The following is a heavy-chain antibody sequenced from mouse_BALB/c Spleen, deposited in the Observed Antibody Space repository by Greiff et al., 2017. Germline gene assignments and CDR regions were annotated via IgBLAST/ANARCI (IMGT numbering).Heavy chain of an antibody. J-gene: IGHJ1*01. CDR2: IYPSDSYT. CDR3: TRYDGNYFYWYFDV. V-gene: IGHV1-69*02. D-gene: IGHD2-3*01. CDR1: GYTFTSYW. Sequence: QVQLKQPGAELVRPGASVKLSCKASGYTFTSYWINWVKQRPGQGLEWIGNIYPSDSYTNYNQKFKDKATLTVDKSSSTAYMQLSSPTSEDSAVYYCTRYDGNYFYWYFDVWGAGTTVTVSS.